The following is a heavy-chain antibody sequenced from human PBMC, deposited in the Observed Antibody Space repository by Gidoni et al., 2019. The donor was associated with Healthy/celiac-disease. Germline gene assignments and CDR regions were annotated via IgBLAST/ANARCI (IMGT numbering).Heavy chain of an antibody. J-gene: IGHJ4*02. CDR1: GGSIISYY. Sequence: QVQLQEWGPGLVKPSETLSLTCTVSGGSIISYYWSWIRQPPGKGLEWIGYIYYSGSTNYNPSLKSRVTISVDTSKNQFSLKLSSVTAADTAVYYCARGSGMTGYPSSLFDFDYWGQGTLVTVSS. D-gene: IGHD3-9*01. CDR2: IYYSGST. V-gene: IGHV4-59*01. CDR3: ARGSGMTGYPSSLFDFDY.